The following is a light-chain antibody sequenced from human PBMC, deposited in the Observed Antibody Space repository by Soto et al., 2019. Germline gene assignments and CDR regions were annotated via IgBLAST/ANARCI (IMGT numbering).Light chain of an antibody. V-gene: IGKV3-20*01. CDR2: CXS. J-gene: IGKJ1*01. CDR3: HQYVIPTWT. Sequence: EIVLKHSPGTLSLSPGYRSTLSCRARQIFYSNSLALFQQQPGQAPRLXXGCXSSMATGSPDRLSGSRSVTDFTLTISRLDPEDFAVYYCHQYVIPTWTFGQGTKVDIK. CDR1: QIFYSNS.